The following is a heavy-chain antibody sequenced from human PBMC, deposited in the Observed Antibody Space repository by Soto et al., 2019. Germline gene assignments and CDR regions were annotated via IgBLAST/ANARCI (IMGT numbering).Heavy chain of an antibody. J-gene: IGHJ4*02. V-gene: IGHV4-59*01. CDR2: IYYSGST. D-gene: IGHD3-10*01. Sequence: PSETLSLTCTVSDGSISSYYWGWIRQPPGKGLEWIGYIYYSGSTNYNPSLKSRVTISVDTSKNQFSLKLSSVTAADTAVYYCAGTYYYGSGSYYTLGYWGQGTLVTVSS. CDR1: DGSISSYY. CDR3: AGTYYYGSGSYYTLGY.